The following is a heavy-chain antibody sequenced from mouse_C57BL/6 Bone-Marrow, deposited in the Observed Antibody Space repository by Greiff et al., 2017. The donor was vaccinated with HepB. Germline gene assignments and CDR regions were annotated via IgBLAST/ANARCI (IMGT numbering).Heavy chain of an antibody. V-gene: IGHV1-19*01. CDR3: ARFWLLPYFDY. J-gene: IGHJ2*01. Sequence: EVQLQESGPVLVKPGASVKMSCKASGYTFTDYYMNWVKQSNGKSLEWIGVINPYNGGTSYNQKFKGKATLTVDKSSSTAYMELNSLTSEDSAVYYCARFWLLPYFDYWGQGTTLTVSS. CDR1: GYTFTDYY. D-gene: IGHD2-3*01. CDR2: INPYNGGT.